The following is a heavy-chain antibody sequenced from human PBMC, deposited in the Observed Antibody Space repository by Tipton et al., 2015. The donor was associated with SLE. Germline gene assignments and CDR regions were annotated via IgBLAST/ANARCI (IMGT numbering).Heavy chain of an antibody. CDR2: IYHSGST. CDR3: ARGDIGTGWFDP. V-gene: IGHV4-38-2*02. D-gene: IGHD5-12*01. Sequence: TLSLTCTVSGYSISSGYYWGWIRQPPGRGLECIGNIYHSGSTYYNPSLKSRVTISVDTSKNQFSLRLSSVTAADTAVYYCARGDIGTGWFDPWGQGILVTVSS. J-gene: IGHJ5*02. CDR1: GYSISSGYY.